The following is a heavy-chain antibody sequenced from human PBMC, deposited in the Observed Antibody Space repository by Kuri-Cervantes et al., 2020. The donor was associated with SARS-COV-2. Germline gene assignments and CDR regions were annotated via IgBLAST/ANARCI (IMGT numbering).Heavy chain of an antibody. CDR1: GFTFSSYA. D-gene: IGHD2-15*01. V-gene: IGHV3-21*01. J-gene: IGHJ4*02. CDR3: ARDLRGYCSGGSCYW. Sequence: GESLKISCAASGFTFSSYAMHWVRQAPGKGLEWVSSISSSSSYIYYADSVKGRFTISRDNAKNSLYLQMNSLRAEDTAVYYCARDLRGYCSGGSCYWGGQGTLVTVSS. CDR2: ISSSSSYI.